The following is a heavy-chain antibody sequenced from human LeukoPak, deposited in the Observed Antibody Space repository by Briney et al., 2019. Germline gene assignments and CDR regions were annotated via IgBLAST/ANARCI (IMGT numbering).Heavy chain of an antibody. CDR1: GGSISSGGYY. J-gene: IGHJ6*02. D-gene: IGHD1-26*01. CDR3: ARLYHSGSYHHYYYGMDV. V-gene: IGHV4-31*03. CDR2: IYYSGST. Sequence: PSQTLSLTCTVSGGSISSGGYYWSWIRQHPGKGLEWIGYIYYSGSTNYNPSLKSRVTISVDTSKNQFSLKLSSVTAADTAVYYCARLYHSGSYHHYYYGMDVWGQGTTVTVSS.